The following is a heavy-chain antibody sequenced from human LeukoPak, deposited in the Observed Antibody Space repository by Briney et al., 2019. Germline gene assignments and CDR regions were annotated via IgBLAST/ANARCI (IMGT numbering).Heavy chain of an antibody. J-gene: IGHJ4*02. CDR1: GFTVSSNY. V-gene: IGHV3-21*01. Sequence: GGSLRLSCAASGFTVSSNYMSWVRQAPGKGLEWVSSISSSSSYIYYADSVKGRFTISRDNAKNSLYLQMNSLRAEDTAVYYCAREGVGATEWGQGTLVTVSS. CDR2: ISSSSSYI. D-gene: IGHD1-26*01. CDR3: AREGVGATE.